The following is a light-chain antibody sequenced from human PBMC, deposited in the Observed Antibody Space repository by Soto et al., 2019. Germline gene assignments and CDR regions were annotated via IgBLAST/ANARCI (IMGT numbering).Light chain of an antibody. CDR2: DVS. CDR3: ISYTNTASRV. Sequence: QSVLTQPASVSGSPGQSITISCTGSSSDVGFYDYVSWYQQHPGKAPQLMIYDVSNRPSGVSDRFSGSKSGNTASLTISGLQAEDEADYYCISYTNTASRVFGGGTRLTVL. V-gene: IGLV2-14*03. J-gene: IGLJ3*02. CDR1: SSDVGFYDY.